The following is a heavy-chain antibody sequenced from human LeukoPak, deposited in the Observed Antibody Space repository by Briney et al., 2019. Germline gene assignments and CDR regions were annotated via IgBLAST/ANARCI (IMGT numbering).Heavy chain of an antibody. CDR3: ARDGSTVSTIGYWFDP. J-gene: IGHJ5*02. Sequence: GGSLRLSCAASGFTFRSYAMHWVRQAPGKGLEWVAVISYDGSNKYYADSVEGRFTISRDNSKNTLNLQMNSLRAEDTAMYYCARDGSTVSTIGYWFDPWGQGTLVTVSS. CDR2: ISYDGSNK. CDR1: GFTFRSYA. V-gene: IGHV3-30*04. D-gene: IGHD5/OR15-5a*01.